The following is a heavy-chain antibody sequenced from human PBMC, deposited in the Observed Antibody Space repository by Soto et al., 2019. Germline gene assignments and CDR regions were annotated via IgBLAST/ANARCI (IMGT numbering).Heavy chain of an antibody. CDR3: ARAYSSNWLPVDY. CDR1: GGSINSYY. V-gene: IGHV4-59*01. J-gene: IGHJ4*02. Sequence: PSETLSLTCTVSGGSINSYYWTWIRQPPGKGLEWIGYVYSSGSTNYNPSLRSRLTISVEKSRNQFSLNLNSVTAADTAVYYCARAYSSNWLPVDYWGLGLLVT. D-gene: IGHD6-13*01. CDR2: VYSSGST.